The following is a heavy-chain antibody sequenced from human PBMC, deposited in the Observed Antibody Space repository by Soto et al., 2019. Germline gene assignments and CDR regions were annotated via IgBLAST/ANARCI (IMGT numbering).Heavy chain of an antibody. V-gene: IGHV1-8*01. D-gene: IGHD6-19*01. J-gene: IGHJ4*01. CDR1: GYSFTSLD. CDR2: MEPSTGRT. Sequence: ASVKVSCKASGYSFTSLDINWVRQTAGQGLEWMGWMEPSTGRTGYAQRFQGRVTITRDTSASTAYMELSSLGSEDTAVYYCAIFQTSRGCYYGEPFDYWG. CDR3: AIFQTSRGCYYGEPFDY.